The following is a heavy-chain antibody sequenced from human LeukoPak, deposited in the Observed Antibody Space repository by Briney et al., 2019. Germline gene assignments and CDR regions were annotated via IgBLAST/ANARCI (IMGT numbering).Heavy chain of an antibody. V-gene: IGHV3-23*01. CDR3: ARVPNWDWYFDL. CDR1: GFTFSNYA. D-gene: IGHD7-27*01. Sequence: GGSLRLSCAASGFTFSNYAMGWVRQAPGKGLEWVSGISGSGGHIYYAESVKGRFTISRDNSKNTLYLQMNSLRAEDTAVYYCARVPNWDWYFDLWGRGTLVTVSS. J-gene: IGHJ2*01. CDR2: ISGSGGHI.